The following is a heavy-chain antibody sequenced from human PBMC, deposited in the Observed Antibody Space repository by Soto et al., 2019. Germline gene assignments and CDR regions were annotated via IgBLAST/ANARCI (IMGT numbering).Heavy chain of an antibody. CDR3: ATMAGTYPY. Sequence: VQLVESGGDLVQPGGSLRLYCAASGFAFSRFPMHWVRQAPGKGLVWVSRIDPDGSDTTYADSVKGRFTISRDNAKNIVYLQMSSLRADDTALYYCATMAGTYPYWGQGTLVTVSS. CDR1: GFAFSRFP. CDR2: IDPDGSDT. J-gene: IGHJ4*02. V-gene: IGHV3-74*01. D-gene: IGHD1-26*01.